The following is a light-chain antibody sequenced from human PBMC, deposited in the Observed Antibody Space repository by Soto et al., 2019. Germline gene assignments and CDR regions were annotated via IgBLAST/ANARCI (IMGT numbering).Light chain of an antibody. CDR3: QSYDSSLRGYV. Sequence: QSVLTQPPSVSEAPGQRVTISCTGSSSNIGAGYEAHWYQQVPGTAPKLLIYENNNRPSGVPDRFSGSKSGTSASLAITGLQAEDEAEYYCQSYDSSLRGYVFGTGTKLTAL. CDR1: SSNIGAGYE. V-gene: IGLV1-40*01. J-gene: IGLJ1*01. CDR2: ENN.